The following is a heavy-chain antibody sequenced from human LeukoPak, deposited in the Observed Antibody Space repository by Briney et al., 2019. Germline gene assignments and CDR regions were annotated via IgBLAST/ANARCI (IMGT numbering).Heavy chain of an antibody. CDR3: ARYSSSWYSPFDY. J-gene: IGHJ4*02. CDR2: ISGSGGST. CDR1: GFTFSSYA. V-gene: IGHV3-23*01. Sequence: GGSLRLSCAASGFTFSSYAMSWVRQAPGKGLEWVSAISGSGGSTYYADSVKGRFTISRDNSKNTLYLQMNSLRAEDTAVYYCARYSSSWYSPFDYRGQGTLVTVSS. D-gene: IGHD6-13*01.